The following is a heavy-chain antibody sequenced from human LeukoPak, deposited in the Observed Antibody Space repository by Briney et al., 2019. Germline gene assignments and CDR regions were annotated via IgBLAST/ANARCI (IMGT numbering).Heavy chain of an antibody. J-gene: IGHJ4*02. CDR2: ISPDSGGT. CDR1: GYTFTDYY. V-gene: IGHV1-2*02. CDR3: AREFSGDQSFEFDH. D-gene: IGHD2-21*02. Sequence: ASVKVSCKASGYTFTDYYMHWVRQAPGQGLEWMGWISPDSGGTNYAQKFQGRVTMTTDTSISTAYMELSRLRSDDTAVYYCAREFSGDQSFEFDHWGQGTLVTVSS.